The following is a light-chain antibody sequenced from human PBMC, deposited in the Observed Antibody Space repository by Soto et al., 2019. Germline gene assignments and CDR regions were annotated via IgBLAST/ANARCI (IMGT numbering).Light chain of an antibody. CDR3: HHYNTWPWT. V-gene: IGKV3-15*01. Sequence: ETVMTQSPATLSVSPGERATLSCRASQSVNSNLAWYQQKLGQAPRVLIYGASTRATGIPARFSGSGSETEFSLTINSLQSEDFAIYYCHHYNTWPWTFGQGTKVEI. CDR2: GAS. CDR1: QSVNSN. J-gene: IGKJ1*01.